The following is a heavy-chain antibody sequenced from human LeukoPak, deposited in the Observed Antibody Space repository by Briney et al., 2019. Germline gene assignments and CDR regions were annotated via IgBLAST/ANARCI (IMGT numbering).Heavy chain of an antibody. J-gene: IGHJ4*02. D-gene: IGHD3-22*01. CDR2: INSDGSST. V-gene: IGHV3-74*01. CDR3: ARGYYYDSSGYPPPY. CDR1: GFTFSSYW. Sequence: GGSLRLSCAASGFTFSSYWMHWVRQAPGKGLVWVSRINSDGSSTSYADSVKGRFTISRDNAKNTLYLQMNSLRAEDTAVYYCARGYYYDSSGYPPPYWGQGTLVTVSS.